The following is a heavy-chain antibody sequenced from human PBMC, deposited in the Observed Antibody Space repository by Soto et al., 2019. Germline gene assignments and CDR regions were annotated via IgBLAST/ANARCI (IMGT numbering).Heavy chain of an antibody. CDR3: ARAPRAKQNLWLY. CDR1: FDSPRRRFL. CDR2: VNQSGTS. V-gene: IGHV4-4*02. D-gene: IGHD3-10*01. J-gene: IGHJ4*02. Sequence: SGSPSPPSGVFFDSPRRRFLWGWLRRPPGRGLEWIGEVNQSGTSNYNPSLKSRVTISVDTSKNQFSLKLSSVTDADTAVYYCARAPRAKQNLWLYWGQGTLVTVSS.